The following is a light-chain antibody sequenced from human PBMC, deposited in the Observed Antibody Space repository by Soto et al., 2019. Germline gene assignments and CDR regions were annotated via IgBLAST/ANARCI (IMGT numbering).Light chain of an antibody. CDR1: QSVSSSY. V-gene: IGKV3-20*01. CDR3: QQYGNSPWT. CDR2: GAS. J-gene: IGKJ1*01. Sequence: EIVLTQSPGTLSLSPGDRATLSCRASQSVSSSYLAWYQQKPGQAPRLLIYGASNRATGIPDRFSGSGSGTDFTLTISRLEPEYFAVYYCQQYGNSPWTFGQGTKVDI.